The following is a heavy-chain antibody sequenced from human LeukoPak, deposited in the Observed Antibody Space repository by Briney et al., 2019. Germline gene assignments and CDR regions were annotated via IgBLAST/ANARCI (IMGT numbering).Heavy chain of an antibody. V-gene: IGHV4-34*01. CDR3: ARGLSDYYDSSGLYYFDY. J-gene: IGHJ4*02. CDR2: INHSGST. Sequence: KASETLSLTCAVYGGSFSGYYWSWIRQPPGKGLEWIGEINHSGSTNYNPSLKSRVTISVDTSKNQFSLKLSSVTAADTAVYYCARGLSDYYDSSGLYYFDYWGQGTLVTVSS. D-gene: IGHD3-22*01. CDR1: GGSFSGYY.